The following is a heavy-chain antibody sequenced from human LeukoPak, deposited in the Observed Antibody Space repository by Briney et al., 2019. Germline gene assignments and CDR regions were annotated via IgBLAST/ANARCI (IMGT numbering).Heavy chain of an antibody. Sequence: PGGSLRLSCAASGFIFSSYSMNWVRQAPGKGLEWVSYISSSSSSIYYADAVKGRFTISRDNAKNSLYLQMNSLRAEDTALYYCAKDRGIISDYWGQGILVTVSS. D-gene: IGHD3-10*01. V-gene: IGHV3-48*01. J-gene: IGHJ4*02. CDR2: ISSSSSSI. CDR1: GFIFSSYS. CDR3: AKDRGIISDY.